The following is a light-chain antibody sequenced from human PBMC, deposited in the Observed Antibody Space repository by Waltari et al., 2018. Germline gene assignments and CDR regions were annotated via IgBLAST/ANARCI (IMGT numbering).Light chain of an antibody. J-gene: IGKJ2*01. CDR1: QSVSSN. CDR3: QHYNNWPYT. Sequence: EIVMTQSPATLSVSPGERATLSCRASQSVSSNLAWYQQKPGQAPRLRIYGASTRATGIPARFSGSGSVTGFTLTISSLQSEDFAVYYCQHYNNWPYTFGQGTKLEIK. CDR2: GAS. V-gene: IGKV3-15*01.